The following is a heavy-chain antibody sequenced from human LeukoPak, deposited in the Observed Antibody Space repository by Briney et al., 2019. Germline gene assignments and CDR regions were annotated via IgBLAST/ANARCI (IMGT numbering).Heavy chain of an antibody. V-gene: IGHV4-59*08. D-gene: IGHD4-17*01. CDR1: GASISGYY. Sequence: SETQSLTCTVSGASISGYYWNWIRQPPGKGLEWIGYMYYSGSTNYNPSLKGRVTMSGDTSKNELSLKLSSVTAADTAVYYCARMNGDYGFRNYFYYGLDVWGQGTTVTVSS. J-gene: IGHJ6*02. CDR2: MYYSGST. CDR3: ARMNGDYGFRNYFYYGLDV.